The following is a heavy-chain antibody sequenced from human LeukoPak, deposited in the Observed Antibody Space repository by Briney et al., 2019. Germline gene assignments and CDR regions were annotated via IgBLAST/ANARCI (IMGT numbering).Heavy chain of an antibody. CDR2: IGTSSTTI. V-gene: IGHV3-48*01. CDR1: GFTLSSYT. J-gene: IGHJ6*03. D-gene: IGHD6-25*01. CDR3: ARFAAGGSYYYYMDV. Sequence: GGSLRLSCAASGFTLSSYTMNWVRQPPGKGLEWVSNIGTSSTTIYYADSVKGRFTISRDNAKNSLYLQMNSLRADDTAVYYCARFAAGGSYYYYMDVWGKGTTVTVSS.